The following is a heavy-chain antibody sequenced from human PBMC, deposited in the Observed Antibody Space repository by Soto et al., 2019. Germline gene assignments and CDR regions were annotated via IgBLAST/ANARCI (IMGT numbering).Heavy chain of an antibody. V-gene: IGHV3-33*01. CDR1: GVTFSSYG. Sequence: GSLRLSCAASGVTFSSYGMHWVRQAPGKGLEWVAVIWYDGSNKYYADSVKGRFTISRDNSKNTLYLQMNSLRAEDTAVYYCAREGGVGASAYYYYGMDVWGQGTTVTVSS. CDR2: IWYDGSNK. J-gene: IGHJ6*02. CDR3: AREGGVGASAYYYYGMDV. D-gene: IGHD1-26*01.